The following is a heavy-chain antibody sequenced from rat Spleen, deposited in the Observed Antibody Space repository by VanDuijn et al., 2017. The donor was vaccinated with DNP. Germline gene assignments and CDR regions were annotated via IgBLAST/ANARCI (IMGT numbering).Heavy chain of an antibody. CDR2: ISASGTRT. CDR1: TLTFSRYH. CDR3: IRWNSGHFDY. Sequence: EVRLVESGGGLVQPGRSLKLSCAASTLTFSRYHMAWVRQAPKKGLEWVAAISASGTRTFYRDSVKGRFTLSRDNANSSLYLQMNSLRSEDMATYYCIRWNSGHFDYWGQGVMVTVSS. J-gene: IGHJ2*01. V-gene: IGHV5-22*01. D-gene: IGHD4-3*01.